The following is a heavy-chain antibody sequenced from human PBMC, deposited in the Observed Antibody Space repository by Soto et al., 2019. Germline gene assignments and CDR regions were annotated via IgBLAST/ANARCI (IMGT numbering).Heavy chain of an antibody. CDR3: VRRVSGNYDY. J-gene: IGHJ4*02. CDR2: ISSNGGTT. D-gene: IGHD1-7*01. CDR1: GFTFSSYD. Sequence: EVQLAESGGGMVQPGGSLRLSCVASGFTFSSYDMHWVRQAPGKGLEYVSSISSNGGTTYYGNSVKGRFTISRDNSKNTLYLKMGSLRAEDRAVYYCVRRVSGNYDYGGQGNLVTVSS. V-gene: IGHV3-64*01.